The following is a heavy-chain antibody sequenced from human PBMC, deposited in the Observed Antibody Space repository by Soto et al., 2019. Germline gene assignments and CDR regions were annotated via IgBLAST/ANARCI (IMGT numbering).Heavy chain of an antibody. V-gene: IGHV4-34*01. CDR1: GDSFSAYY. D-gene: IGHD7-27*01. J-gene: IGHJ6*02. CDR3: ARGWDGRDV. Sequence: QVQLQQWGAGLLEPSGTLSLTCAVYGDSFSAYYWSWIRQPPGKGLEWIGAISHSGATNYNPSLKSRVTISVDTAKNQLSLNLSSVTAADTAVYYCARGWDGRDVWGQGTSVTVSS. CDR2: ISHSGAT.